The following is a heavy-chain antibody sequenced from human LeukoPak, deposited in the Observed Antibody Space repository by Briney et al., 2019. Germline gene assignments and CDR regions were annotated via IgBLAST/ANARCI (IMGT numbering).Heavy chain of an antibody. V-gene: IGHV4-59*01. D-gene: IGHD6-6*01. Sequence: SETLSLTCTVSGGSISSYYWSWIRQPPGKGLEWIGYIYYSGGTNYNPSLKSRVTISVDTSKNQFSLKLSSVTAADTAVYYCARGLGIAARRWVFGYWGQGTLVTVSS. CDR1: GGSISSYY. CDR3: ARGLGIAARRWVFGY. CDR2: IYYSGGT. J-gene: IGHJ4*02.